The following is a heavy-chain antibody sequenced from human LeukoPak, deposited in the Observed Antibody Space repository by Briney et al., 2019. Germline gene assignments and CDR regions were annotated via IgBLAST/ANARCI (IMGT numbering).Heavy chain of an antibody. CDR2: IKQEGGEK. CDR1: GFTFSDYW. D-gene: IGHD3-9*01. CDR3: ARDTIYYDILTGYLPLDY. V-gene: IGHV3-7*01. Sequence: GGSLRLSCAASGFTFSDYWMTWVRPAPGKGLEWGANIKQEGGEKFYVDSVKGRFDISRDNNKTSLSLQLNSLSTEDTAVYFCARDTIYYDILTGYLPLDYWGQGALVTVSS. J-gene: IGHJ4*02.